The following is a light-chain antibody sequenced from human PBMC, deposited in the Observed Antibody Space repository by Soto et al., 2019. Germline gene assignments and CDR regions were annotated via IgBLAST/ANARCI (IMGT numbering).Light chain of an antibody. V-gene: IGLV1-51*01. CDR2: XXX. J-gene: IGLJ1*01. Sequence: QSVLTQPPSVSAAPGQKVTISCSGSSSNIGGNSVSWYQQLPGTAPKLLIXXXXXXXSGXXXXFXGSDSGTSATLGITGFQTGDEADYYCGSWDSSLSAYVFGTGTKVTVL. CDR3: GSWDSSLSAYV. CDR1: SSNIGGNS.